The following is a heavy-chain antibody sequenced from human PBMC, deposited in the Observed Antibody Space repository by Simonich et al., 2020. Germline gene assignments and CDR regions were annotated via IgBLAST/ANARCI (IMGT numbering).Heavy chain of an antibody. D-gene: IGHD3-10*01. Sequence: EVQLVESGGGLVQPGGSLRLSCAASGFTFSSYWMRWVRQDPGKGLEWARKAQEKGIEWVAKIKQDGSEKYYVDSVKGRFTISRDNAKNSLYLQMNSLRAEDTAVYYCARDREVYGSGSYYNYWGQGTLVTVSS. V-gene: IGHV3-7*01. CDR1: GFTFSSYW. CDR3: ARDREVYGSGSYYNY. J-gene: IGHJ4*02. CDR2: IKQDGSEK.